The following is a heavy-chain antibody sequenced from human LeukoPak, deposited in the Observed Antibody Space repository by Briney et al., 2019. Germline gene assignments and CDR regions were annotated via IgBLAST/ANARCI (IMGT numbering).Heavy chain of an antibody. D-gene: IGHD7-27*01. J-gene: IGHJ4*02. CDR2: MSLNSGDT. CDR3: VRTPPNWGFDY. V-gene: IGHV1-8*01. CDR1: GYTFTTHD. Sequence: ASVKVSCKASGYTFTTHDINWVRQATGQGLEWLGWMSLNSGDTGYAQKFQGRVTMTSDSSISTAYMELSSLRSEDTAIYYCVRTPPNWGFDYWGQGTLVTVSS.